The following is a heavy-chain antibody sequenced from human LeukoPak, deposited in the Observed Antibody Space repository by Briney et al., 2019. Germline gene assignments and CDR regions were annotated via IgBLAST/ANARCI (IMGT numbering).Heavy chain of an antibody. Sequence: GGSLRLSCTASGLTFRKYAMSWVRQAPGKGLEWVSSIGSRGGGTSYADSVKGRFTVSRDNSKNSLYLQVNSPRAEDTAVYYCARGEQWPYYFDYWGQGTLVTVSS. CDR3: ARGEQWPYYFDY. J-gene: IGHJ4*02. D-gene: IGHD6-19*01. CDR1: GLTFRKYA. CDR2: IGSRGGGT. V-gene: IGHV3-23*01.